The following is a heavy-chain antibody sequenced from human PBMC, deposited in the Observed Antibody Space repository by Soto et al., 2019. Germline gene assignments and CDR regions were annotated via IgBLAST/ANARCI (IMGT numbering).Heavy chain of an antibody. Sequence: GGSLRLSCAASGFTFSSYAMSWVRQAPGKGLEWVSAISGSGGSTYYADSVKGRFTISRDNSKNTLYLQMNSLRAEDTAVYYCARHTIFGVVTHFDYWGQGTLVTVSS. J-gene: IGHJ4*02. D-gene: IGHD3-3*01. CDR1: GFTFSSYA. V-gene: IGHV3-23*01. CDR3: ARHTIFGVVTHFDY. CDR2: ISGSGGST.